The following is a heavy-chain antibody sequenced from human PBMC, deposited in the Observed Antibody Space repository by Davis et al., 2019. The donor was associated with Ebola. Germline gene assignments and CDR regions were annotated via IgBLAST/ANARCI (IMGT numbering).Heavy chain of an antibody. V-gene: IGHV3-7*01. CDR1: GFSFSGYT. Sequence: GESLKISCEASGFSFSGYTMTWVRQAPGKGLEWVAKIKEDGSDEHYVDSVKGRFTISRDNAKNSLYLQMNSLRVDDTAVYYCARGGLSRLDHWGQGTVVTVSS. J-gene: IGHJ4*02. CDR2: IKEDGSDE. CDR3: ARGGLSRLDH. D-gene: IGHD3-22*01.